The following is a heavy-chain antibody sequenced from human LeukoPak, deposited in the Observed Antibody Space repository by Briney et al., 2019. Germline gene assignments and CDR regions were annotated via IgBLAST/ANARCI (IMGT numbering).Heavy chain of an antibody. CDR2: IDYDGSNK. CDR1: GFTFSSYG. CDR3: ARDVLPWGDSSGLGY. V-gene: IGHV3-33*01. Sequence: PGGSLRLSCAASGFTFSSYGMHWVRQAPGKGLEWVAVIDYDGSNKFYGDSARDRFTISRDNSKNTMYMQRSSVRDEDTAVYYCARDVLPWGDSSGLGYWGQGTLVTVSS. D-gene: IGHD3-22*01. J-gene: IGHJ4*02.